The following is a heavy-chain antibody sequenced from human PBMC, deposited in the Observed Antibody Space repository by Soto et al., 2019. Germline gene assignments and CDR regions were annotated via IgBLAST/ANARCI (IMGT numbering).Heavy chain of an antibody. CDR1: GYSFTNYA. CDR2: INAGDGNT. CDR3: AREANWGPYYYFDH. Sequence: ASVKVSCKASGYSFTNYAMQWVRQAPGQRPEWMGWINAGDGNTRYSQNFQGRVTMTRNTSITTAYMEISSLRSEDTAVYYCAREANWGPYYYFDHWGQGTLVTVSS. J-gene: IGHJ4*02. D-gene: IGHD7-27*01. V-gene: IGHV1-3*01.